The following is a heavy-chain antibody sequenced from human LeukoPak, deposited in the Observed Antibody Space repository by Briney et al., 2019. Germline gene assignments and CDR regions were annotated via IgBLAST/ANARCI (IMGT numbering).Heavy chain of an antibody. V-gene: IGHV3-21*01. J-gene: IGHJ4*02. D-gene: IGHD2-2*01. CDR3: ARDPYCSSTRCYCDY. CDR1: GFTFSSYS. Sequence: PGGSLRLSCAASGFTFSSYSMNWVRQAPAKGREWVSSISSSSSDIYYADSVKGRFTISRNNDKNSLYLQMNSLRAEDTAVYYCARDPYCSSTRCYCDYWGQGTLVTVSS. CDR2: ISSSSSDI.